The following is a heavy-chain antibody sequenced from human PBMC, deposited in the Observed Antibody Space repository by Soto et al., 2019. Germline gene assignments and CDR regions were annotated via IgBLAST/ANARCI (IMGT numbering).Heavy chain of an antibody. D-gene: IGHD3-16*02. CDR2: SYWYNDR. J-gene: IGHJ3*01. Sequence: QITLKESGPTLVEPTQTLTLTCTFSGFSLTTKGVGVAWIRQAPGQALEWRAGSYWYNDRVYSRSMRSRRDITKDTYNNHVVLTMTTLYPVNTGTYYCAKVTITFGGVIGLDAFDVWGQGAVVTVSS. CDR1: GFSLTTKGVG. V-gene: IGHV2-5*01. CDR3: AKVTITFGGVIGLDAFDV.